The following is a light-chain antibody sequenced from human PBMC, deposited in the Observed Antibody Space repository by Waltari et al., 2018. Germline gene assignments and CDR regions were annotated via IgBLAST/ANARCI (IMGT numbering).Light chain of an antibody. CDR3: AAWDDSLSAVV. J-gene: IGLJ2*01. CDR2: WNK. V-gene: IGLV1-47*01. Sequence: QSVLTQPPSASGTPGQRVTISCSGSSSNIGSNYVYWYQQLPGTAPTLLLLWNKPRTSGVPDRFAGSKSGTSASLAISGLRSEDEAVYYCAAWDDSLSAVVFGGGTKLTVL. CDR1: SSNIGSNY.